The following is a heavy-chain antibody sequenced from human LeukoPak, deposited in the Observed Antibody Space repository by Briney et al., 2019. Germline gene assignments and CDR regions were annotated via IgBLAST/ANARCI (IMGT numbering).Heavy chain of an antibody. J-gene: IGHJ4*02. Sequence: SVTVSFTASGFTFTNSAMQWVRQARGQRLEWIGWIVVGSGNANYAQKFQERVTITRDMSTSTAYMELSSLRSEDTAVYYCAAGINDYGDFDYWGQGTLVTVSS. D-gene: IGHD4-17*01. V-gene: IGHV1-58*02. CDR3: AAGINDYGDFDY. CDR1: GFTFTNSA. CDR2: IVVGSGNA.